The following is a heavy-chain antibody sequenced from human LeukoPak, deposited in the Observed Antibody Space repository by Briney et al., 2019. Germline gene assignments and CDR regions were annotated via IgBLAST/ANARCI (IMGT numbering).Heavy chain of an antibody. V-gene: IGHV1-2*02. J-gene: IGHJ4*02. CDR1: GYTFTGYY. Sequence: GASVKASCKASGYTFTGYYMHWVRQAPGQGLEWMGWINPNSGGTNYAQKFQGRVTMTRDTSISTAYMELSRLKSDDTAVYYCARANRGAAGTASFFDYWGQGTLVTVSS. CDR3: ARANRGAAGTASFFDY. CDR2: INPNSGGT. D-gene: IGHD6-13*01.